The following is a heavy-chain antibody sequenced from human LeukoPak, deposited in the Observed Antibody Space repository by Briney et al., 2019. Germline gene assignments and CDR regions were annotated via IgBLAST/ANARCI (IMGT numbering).Heavy chain of an antibody. CDR2: ISRSSSYI. Sequence: PGGSLRLSCAASGFTFSSYSMNWVRQAPGKGLEWVSSISRSSSYIYYADSVKGRFTISRDNAKNSLYLQMNSLRAEDTAVYYCARARGGDIVVVPAAIWGQGTLVTVSS. D-gene: IGHD2-2*01. CDR3: ARARGGDIVVVPAAI. J-gene: IGHJ4*02. V-gene: IGHV3-21*01. CDR1: GFTFSSYS.